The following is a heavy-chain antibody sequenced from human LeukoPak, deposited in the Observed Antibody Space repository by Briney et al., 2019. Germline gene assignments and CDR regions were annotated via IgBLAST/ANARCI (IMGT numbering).Heavy chain of an antibody. J-gene: IGHJ6*02. CDR1: GYTFTGYY. Sequence: GASVKVSCKASGYTFTGYYMHWVRQAPGQGLEWMGWINPNSGGTNYAQKFQGRVTMTRDTSISTAYMELSRLRSDDTAVYYCARDRGYCTNGVCYSGRYYYYGMDVWGQGTTVTVSS. CDR3: ARDRGYCTNGVCYSGRYYYYGMDV. D-gene: IGHD2-8*01. V-gene: IGHV1-2*02. CDR2: INPNSGGT.